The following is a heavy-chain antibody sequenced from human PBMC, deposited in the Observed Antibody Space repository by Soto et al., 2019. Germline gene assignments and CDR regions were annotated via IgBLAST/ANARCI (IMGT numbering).Heavy chain of an antibody. J-gene: IGHJ4*02. D-gene: IGHD2-15*01. CDR3: AKDYRYCSGGSCYSIDY. CDR1: GFTFSSYG. CDR2: ISYDGSNK. Sequence: GGSLRLSCAASGFTFSSYGMHWVRQAPGKGLEWVAVISYDGSNKYYADSVKGRFTISRDNSKNTLYLQMNSLRAEDTAVYYCAKDYRYCSGGSCYSIDYWGQGTLVTVSS. V-gene: IGHV3-30*18.